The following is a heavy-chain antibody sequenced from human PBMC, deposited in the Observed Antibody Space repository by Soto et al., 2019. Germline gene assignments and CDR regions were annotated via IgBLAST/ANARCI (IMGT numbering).Heavy chain of an antibody. CDR1: GFTLSDRY. D-gene: IGHD3-22*01. CDR2: TRNKANGYTT. Sequence: GSLRLSCAASGFTLSDRYIDWVRQAPGKGLEWVGRTRNKANGYTTEYPETVKGRFTISRDSSKNSLYLQMSSVKTDVSFFYYWARRFYSDTSAYVVWGQGTLVTVSS. J-gene: IGHJ4*02. V-gene: IGHV3-72*01. CDR3: ARRFYSDTSAYVV.